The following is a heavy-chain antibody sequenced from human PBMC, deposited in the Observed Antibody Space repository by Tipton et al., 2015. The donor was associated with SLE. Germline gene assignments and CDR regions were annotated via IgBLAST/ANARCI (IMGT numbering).Heavy chain of an antibody. CDR2: FSYTGGT. J-gene: IGHJ6*03. CDR3: ARAAPPNPYCSGGSCYSGPFWYYYYYMDV. V-gene: IGHV4-39*01. D-gene: IGHD2-15*01. CDR1: GGSISSSYY. Sequence: TLSLTCTVSGGSISSSYYWGWIRQSPGKGLEWIGSFSYTGGTYYNPSLKSRVTISVDTSKNQFSLKLSSVTAADTAVYYCARAAPPNPYCSGGSCYSGPFWYYYYYMDVWGKGTTVTVSS.